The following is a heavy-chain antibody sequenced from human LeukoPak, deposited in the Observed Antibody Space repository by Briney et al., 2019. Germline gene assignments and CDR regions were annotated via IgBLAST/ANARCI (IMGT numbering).Heavy chain of an antibody. CDR3: ARVSRSGYDSRGAFDI. J-gene: IGHJ3*02. V-gene: IGHV4-61*02. CDR2: IYTSGST. Sequence: SQTLSLTCTVSGGSISSGSYYWSWIRQPAGKGLEWIGRIYTSGSTNYNPSLKSRVTISVDTSKNQFSLRLTSVTAADTAVYYCARVSRSGYDSRGAFDIWGQGTMVTVSS. D-gene: IGHD3-22*01. CDR1: GGSISSGSYY.